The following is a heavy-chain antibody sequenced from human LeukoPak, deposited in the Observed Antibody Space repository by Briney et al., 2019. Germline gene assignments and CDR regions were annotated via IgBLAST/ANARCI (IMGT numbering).Heavy chain of an antibody. CDR2: IYYSGST. Sequence: SETLSLTCTVSGGSISSYYWSWIRQPPGKGLEWIGYIYYSGSTNYNPSLKSRVTISVDTSKNQFSLKLSSVTAADTAVYYRARAPGPYCGGDCQGPFDYWGQGTLVTVSS. J-gene: IGHJ4*02. CDR3: ARAPGPYCGGDCQGPFDY. D-gene: IGHD2-21*02. CDR1: GGSISSYY. V-gene: IGHV4-59*01.